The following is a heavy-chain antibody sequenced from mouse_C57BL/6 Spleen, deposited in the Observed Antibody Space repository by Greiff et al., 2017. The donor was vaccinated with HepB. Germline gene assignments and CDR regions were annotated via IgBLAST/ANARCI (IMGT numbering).Heavy chain of an antibody. J-gene: IGHJ1*03. D-gene: IGHD1-1*01. V-gene: IGHV1-80*01. CDR3: ARAPHYGSSYGGYFDV. CDR1: GYAFSSYW. CDR2: IYPGDGDT. Sequence: QVQLKESGAELVKPGASVKISCKASGYAFSSYWMNWVKQRPGKGLEWIGQIYPGDGDTNYNGKFKGKATLTADKSSSTAYMQLSSLTSEDSAVYFCARAPHYGSSYGGYFDVWGTGTTVTVSS.